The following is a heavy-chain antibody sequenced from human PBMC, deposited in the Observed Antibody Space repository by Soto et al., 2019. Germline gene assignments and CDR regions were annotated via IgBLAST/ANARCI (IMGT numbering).Heavy chain of an antibody. J-gene: IGHJ4*02. V-gene: IGHV4-59*08. Sequence: QVQLQESGPGLVKPSETLSLTCTVSGGSISSYYWSWIRQPPGKGLEWIGYIYYSGSTNYTPSLKSRVTISVDTSKNQFSLKLSSVTAAGTAVYYCARRYGYSFDYWGQGTLVTVSS. CDR3: ARRYGYSFDY. D-gene: IGHD1-1*01. CDR2: IYYSGST. CDR1: GGSISSYY.